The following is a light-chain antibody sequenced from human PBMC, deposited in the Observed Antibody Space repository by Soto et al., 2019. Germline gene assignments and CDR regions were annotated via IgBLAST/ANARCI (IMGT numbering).Light chain of an antibody. CDR3: QQYDNFPRAIN. J-gene: IGKJ5*01. V-gene: IGKV1-33*01. CDR1: QDISNY. CDR2: DAS. Sequence: DIQLTQSPSSLSASVGDRVTIACQASQDISNYVHWYPQKPGKAPKLLIYDASNLETGVPSRVSGSGSGTDFTFTISSLQPEDIATYYCQQYDNFPRAINFGQGTRLEIK.